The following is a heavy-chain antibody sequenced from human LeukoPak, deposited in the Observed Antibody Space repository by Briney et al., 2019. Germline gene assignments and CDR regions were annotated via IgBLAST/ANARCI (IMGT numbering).Heavy chain of an antibody. CDR2: IFESGSI. D-gene: IGHD6-13*01. V-gene: IGHV4-39*07. Sequence: SETLSLTCTVSGASISSSTYYWGWIRQPPGKGLEWIGSIFESGSINYNPSLKSRVTISVDMSKNQFSLRLSSVTAADTAVYYCARESTAAAAGRNYYYYYYMDVWGKGTTVTVSS. J-gene: IGHJ6*03. CDR3: ARESTAAAAGRNYYYYYYMDV. CDR1: GASISSSTYY.